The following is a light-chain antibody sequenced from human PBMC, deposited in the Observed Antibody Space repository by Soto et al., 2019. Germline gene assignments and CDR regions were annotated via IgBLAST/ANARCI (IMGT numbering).Light chain of an antibody. CDR1: SSNIGAGYD. J-gene: IGLJ1*01. CDR3: PSYDSSLSGYV. CDR2: GNS. Sequence: QSVLTQPPSVSGAPGQRVTISCTGSSSNIGAGYDVHWYQQLPGTAPKLLIYGNSNRPSGVPDRFSGSKSGTSASLAITGLQAEDYSDYSCPSYDSSLSGYVFGXGTKVTVL. V-gene: IGLV1-40*01.